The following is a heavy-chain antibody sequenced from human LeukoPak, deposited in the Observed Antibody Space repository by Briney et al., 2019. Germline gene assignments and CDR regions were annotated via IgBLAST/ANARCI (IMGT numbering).Heavy chain of an antibody. D-gene: IGHD2-15*01. CDR3: ARSSPRYCSGGSCYKDY. Sequence: GVSVNGSCKASGYTFTSYGISWVRPAPGQGLEWMGWISAYNGNTNYAQKLQGRVTMTTDTSTSTAYMELRSLRSDDTAVYYCARSSPRYCSGGSCYKDYWGQGTLVTVSS. CDR1: GYTFTSYG. V-gene: IGHV1-18*01. CDR2: ISAYNGNT. J-gene: IGHJ4*02.